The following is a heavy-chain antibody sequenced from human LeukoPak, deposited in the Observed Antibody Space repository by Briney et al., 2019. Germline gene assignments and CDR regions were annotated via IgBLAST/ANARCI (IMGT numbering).Heavy chain of an antibody. D-gene: IGHD3-3*01. CDR3: AAVPRYYDFWSGHYYYMDV. Sequence: SVKVSCKASGFTFTSSAMQWVRQARGQRLEWIGWIVFGSGNTNYAQKFQERVTITRDMSTSTAYMELSSLRSEDTAVYYCAAVPRYYDFWSGHYYYMDVWGKGTTVTVSS. CDR1: GFTFTSSA. CDR2: IVFGSGNT. V-gene: IGHV1-58*02. J-gene: IGHJ6*03.